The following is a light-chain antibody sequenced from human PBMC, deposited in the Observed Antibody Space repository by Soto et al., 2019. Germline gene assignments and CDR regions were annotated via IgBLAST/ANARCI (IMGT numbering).Light chain of an antibody. CDR3: QQYNQWPLT. Sequence: EIVMTQSPATLSVSPGERATLSCRASQSVSSNFARYQQKPGQASRLLIYGASTRATGIPARFSGSGSGTEFTLTISSLLSEYFAFYYCQQYNQWPLTFGGGTKVEIQ. J-gene: IGKJ4*01. CDR1: QSVSSN. CDR2: GAS. V-gene: IGKV3-15*01.